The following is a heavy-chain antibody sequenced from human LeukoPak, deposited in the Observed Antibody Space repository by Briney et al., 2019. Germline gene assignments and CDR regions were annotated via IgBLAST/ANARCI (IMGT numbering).Heavy chain of an antibody. J-gene: IGHJ6*02. CDR2: IYYSGST. D-gene: IGHD6-19*01. CDR3: ARDGRGGSGWSPGYYGMDV. CDR1: GGSISSGGYY. V-gene: IGHV4-31*03. Sequence: SETLSLTCTVSGGSISSGGYYWSWIRQLPGKGLEWIGYIYYSGSTYYNPSLQSRVTISVDTSKNQFSLKLSSVTAADTAVYYCARDGRGGSGWSPGYYGMDVWGQGTTVTVSS.